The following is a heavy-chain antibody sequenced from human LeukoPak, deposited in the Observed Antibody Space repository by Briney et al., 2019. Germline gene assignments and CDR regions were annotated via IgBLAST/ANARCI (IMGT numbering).Heavy chain of an antibody. CDR3: ARLKTYYYDSSAYRWFDP. V-gene: IGHV4-59*12. D-gene: IGHD3-22*01. CDR2: ISYSGST. CDR1: GGSISSYY. Sequence: SEILSLTCTVSGGSISSYYWSWIRQPPGKGLEWIGYISYSGSTNYNPSLKSRVTISVDTSKNQFSLKLSSVTAADTAVYYCARLKTYYYDSSAYRWFDPWGQGTLVTVSS. J-gene: IGHJ5*02.